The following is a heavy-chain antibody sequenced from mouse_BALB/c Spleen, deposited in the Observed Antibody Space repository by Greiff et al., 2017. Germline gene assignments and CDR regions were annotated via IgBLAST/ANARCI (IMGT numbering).Heavy chain of an antibody. CDR2: IYPSDSYT. CDR1: GYTFTSYW. D-gene: IGHD4-1*01. J-gene: IGHJ3*01. Sequence: QVQLQQPGAELVRPGASVKLSCKASGYTFTSYWINWVKQRPGQGPGWIGNIYPSDSYTNYNQKFKDKATLTVDKSTSPAYMQLSSPTAEDSAVYCCTSLGGNGFAYWGQGTLVTVSA. CDR3: TSLGGNGFAY. V-gene: IGHV1-69*02.